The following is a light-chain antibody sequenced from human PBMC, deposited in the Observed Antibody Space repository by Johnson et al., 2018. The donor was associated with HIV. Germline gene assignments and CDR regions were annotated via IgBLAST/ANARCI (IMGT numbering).Light chain of an antibody. CDR1: SSNIGNNY. V-gene: IGLV1-51*02. Sequence: QSVLTQPPSVSAAPGQKVTISCSGTSSNIGNNYVSWYKQLPGTAPKLLIYENTKRPSGIPDRFSGSKSGTSATLGITGLQTGDEADYYCGTWDTSLSAGGVFVSGTKVTVL. CDR3: GTWDTSLSAGGV. J-gene: IGLJ1*01. CDR2: ENT.